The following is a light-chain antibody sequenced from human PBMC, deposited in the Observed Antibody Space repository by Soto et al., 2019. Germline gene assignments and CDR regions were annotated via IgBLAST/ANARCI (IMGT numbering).Light chain of an antibody. V-gene: IGKV1-5*01. CDR3: QQYDSYSSGP. J-gene: IGKJ1*01. Sequence: DIQMTQSPSTLSASVVDRVTITCRASQSISSWLAWYQQKPGKAPKLLIYDASSLKTGVPSRFSGSGSGTEFTLTISNLQPDDFATYYCQQYDSYSSGPFGQGTKVDIK. CDR1: QSISSW. CDR2: DAS.